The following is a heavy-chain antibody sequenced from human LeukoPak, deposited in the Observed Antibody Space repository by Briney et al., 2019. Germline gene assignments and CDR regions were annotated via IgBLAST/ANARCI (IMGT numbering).Heavy chain of an antibody. Sequence: GGSLRLSCAASGFTFSNAWMSWVRQAPGKGLEWVGRIKSKTDGGTTDYAAPVKGRFTISGDDSKNTLYLQMNSLKTEDTAVYYCTTGLSGYYDSSGYYYWGQGTLVTVSS. D-gene: IGHD3-22*01. CDR1: GFTFSNAW. V-gene: IGHV3-15*01. CDR2: IKSKTDGGTT. CDR3: TTGLSGYYDSSGYYY. J-gene: IGHJ4*02.